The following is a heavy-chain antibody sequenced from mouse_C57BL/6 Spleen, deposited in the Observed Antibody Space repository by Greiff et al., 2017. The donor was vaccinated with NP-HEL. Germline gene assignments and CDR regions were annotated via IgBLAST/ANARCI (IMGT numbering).Heavy chain of an antibody. CDR3: ARHDDYDSNAMDY. CDR2: ISSGGSYT. V-gene: IGHV5-6*01. Sequence: EVKLQESGGDLVKPGGSLKLSCAASGFTFSSYGMSWVRQTPDKRLEWVATISSGGSYTYYPDSVKGRFTISRDNAKNILDLQMSSLKSEDTAMYYCARHDDYDSNAMDYWGQGTSVTVSS. J-gene: IGHJ4*01. CDR1: GFTFSSYG. D-gene: IGHD2-4*01.